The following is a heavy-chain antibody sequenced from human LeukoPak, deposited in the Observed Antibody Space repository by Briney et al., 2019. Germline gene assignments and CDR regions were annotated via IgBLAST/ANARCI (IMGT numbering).Heavy chain of an antibody. CDR3: ARATDYDILTGSPQRFDP. D-gene: IGHD3-9*01. V-gene: IGHV4-59*08. CDR1: GGSISSYY. J-gene: IGHJ5*02. CDR2: IYYSGST. Sequence: PSETLSLTCTVSGGSISSYYWSWIRQPPGKGLEWIGYIYYSGSTNYNPSLKSRVTISVDTSKNQFSLKLSSVTAADTAVYYCARATDYDILTGSPQRFDPWGQGTLVTVSS.